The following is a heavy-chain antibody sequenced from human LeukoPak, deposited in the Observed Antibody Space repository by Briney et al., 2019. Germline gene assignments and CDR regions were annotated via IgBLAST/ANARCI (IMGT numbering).Heavy chain of an antibody. CDR1: GASISSHY. Sequence: SETLSLTCTVSGASISSHYWSWIRQPPGKGLEWIGYIYHTGSTNYNPSLMSRVTISVDPSKNQFSLRLSSVTAADTAVYYCAREKLSDGSAYYYAHYYMDVWGKGTTVTVSS. D-gene: IGHD3-22*01. CDR2: IYHTGST. J-gene: IGHJ6*03. CDR3: AREKLSDGSAYYYAHYYMDV. V-gene: IGHV4-59*11.